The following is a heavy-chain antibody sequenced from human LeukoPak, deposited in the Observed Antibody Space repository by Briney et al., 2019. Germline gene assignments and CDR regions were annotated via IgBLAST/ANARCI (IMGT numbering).Heavy chain of an antibody. CDR3: AKDRYYYDSSGLFDY. J-gene: IGHJ4*02. CDR2: IWYDGSNK. CDR1: GLTFSSYG. V-gene: IGHV3-33*06. D-gene: IGHD3-22*01. Sequence: GRSLRLSCAASGLTFSSYGMHWVRQAPGKGLEWVAVIWYDGSNKYYADSVKGRFTISRDNSKNTLYLQMNSLRAEDTAVYYCAKDRYYYDSSGLFDYWGQGTLVTVSS.